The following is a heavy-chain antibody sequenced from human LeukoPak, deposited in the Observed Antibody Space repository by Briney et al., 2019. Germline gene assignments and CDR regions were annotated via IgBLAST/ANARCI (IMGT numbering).Heavy chain of an antibody. CDR1: GGSISSYY. CDR2: IYYSGSA. Sequence: SETLSLTCTVSGGSISSYYWSWVRQPPGKGLEWVGYIYYSGSANYNPSLKSRVTISVDTSKNQFSLKLSSVTAADTAVYYCARSPFNRDEMAFDIWGQGTMVTVSS. CDR3: ARSPFNRDEMAFDI. J-gene: IGHJ3*02. D-gene: IGHD2/OR15-2a*01. V-gene: IGHV4-59*01.